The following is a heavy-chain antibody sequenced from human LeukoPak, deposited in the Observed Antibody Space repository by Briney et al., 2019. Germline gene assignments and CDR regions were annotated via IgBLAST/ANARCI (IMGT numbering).Heavy chain of an antibody. CDR2: IYGGGT. J-gene: IGHJ3*02. CDR3: ARETKRVGDAFDI. CDR1: GFTVSSNE. Sequence: GGSLRLSCAASGFTVSSNEMSWVRQAPGKGLEWVSSIYGGGTYNANSRKGRFTISRDNSKNTLHLQMNSLRAEDTAVYCCARETKRVGDAFDIWGQGTMVTVSS. D-gene: IGHD3-10*01. V-gene: IGHV3-38-3*01.